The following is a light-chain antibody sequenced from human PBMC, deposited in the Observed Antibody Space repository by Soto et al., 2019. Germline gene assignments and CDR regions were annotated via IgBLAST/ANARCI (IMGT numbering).Light chain of an antibody. CDR1: QSIRSN. Sequence: TQSPDTLSFSPCERATLYSTSSQSIRSNLVWYQQRPGQAPRLLIYGASSRATGIPARFSGRGSGTEFTLTISSLQSEDFAVYYCQHYNNWPPWTFGQGTKVDI. V-gene: IGKV3-15*01. J-gene: IGKJ1*01. CDR3: QHYNNWPPWT. CDR2: GAS.